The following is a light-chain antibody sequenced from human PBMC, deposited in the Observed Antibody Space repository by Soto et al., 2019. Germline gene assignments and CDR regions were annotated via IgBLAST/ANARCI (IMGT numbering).Light chain of an antibody. Sequence: EIVLTQSPGTLSLSPGDRATLSCRTSQSVSSSYLAWYQQKPGQAPRLLIYGASRRATGIPDRLSGSGSGTDFTLTISRLEPEDFAVYFCQQYASSSYPFGQGTKLEIK. CDR1: QSVSSSY. J-gene: IGKJ2*01. CDR2: GAS. V-gene: IGKV3-20*01. CDR3: QQYASSSYP.